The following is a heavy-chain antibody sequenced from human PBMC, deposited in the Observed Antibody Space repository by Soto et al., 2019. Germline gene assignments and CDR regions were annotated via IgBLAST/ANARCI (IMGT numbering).Heavy chain of an antibody. V-gene: IGHV2-5*02. J-gene: IGHJ4*02. CDR2: IYWDDDK. D-gene: IGHD3-9*01. CDR1: GFSLSTSGVG. CDR3: ARMGLFERSHWFFDY. Sequence: SGPTLVNPTQTLTLTCTFSGFSLSTSGVGVGWIRQPPGKALEWLALIYWDDDKRYSPSLKSRLTITKDTSKNQVVLTMTNMDPVDTATYYCARMGLFERSHWFFDYWGQGTLVTVSS.